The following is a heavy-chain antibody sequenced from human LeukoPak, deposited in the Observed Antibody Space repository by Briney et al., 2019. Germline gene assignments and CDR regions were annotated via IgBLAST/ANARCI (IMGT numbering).Heavy chain of an antibody. CDR2: IIPIFGTA. Sequence: SVKVSRKASGGTFSSYAISWVRQAPGQGLEWMGGIIPIFGTANYAQKFQGRVTITTDESTSTAYMELSSLRSEDTAVYYCARDRGYYDSSGYYPGYWGQGTLVTVSS. J-gene: IGHJ4*02. CDR1: GGTFSSYA. V-gene: IGHV1-69*05. D-gene: IGHD3-22*01. CDR3: ARDRGYYDSSGYYPGY.